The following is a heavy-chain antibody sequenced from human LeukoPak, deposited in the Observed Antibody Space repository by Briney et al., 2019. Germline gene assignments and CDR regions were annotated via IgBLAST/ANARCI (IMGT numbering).Heavy chain of an antibody. CDR2: FSTSGST. CDR1: GGSISSYY. D-gene: IGHD3-10*01. CDR3: AREGVGFRPLDY. V-gene: IGHV4-4*07. Sequence: SETLSLTCTVSGGSISSYYWSWIRQPAGKGLEWIGRFSTSGSTNYNPSLKSRVTMSVDTSENQFSLRLSSVTAADTAVYYCAREGVGFRPLDYWGQGTLVTVSS. J-gene: IGHJ4*02.